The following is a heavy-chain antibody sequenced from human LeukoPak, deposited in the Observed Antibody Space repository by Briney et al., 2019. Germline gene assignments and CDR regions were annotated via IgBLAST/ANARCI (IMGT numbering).Heavy chain of an antibody. CDR2: MSGAGDKR. J-gene: IGHJ4*02. V-gene: IGHV3-23*01. CDR3: ATPLYCTSAACLGGRGLDF. Sequence: GGSLRLSCEASGFTFISYAMSWVRQAPGKVLEWVSAMSGAGDKRFYAASVSGRFTISRDNYKNTLFLQINSLRDEDTALSYCATPLYCTSAACLGGRGLDFWGLGTLVSVSA. D-gene: IGHD2-8*02. CDR1: GFTFISYA.